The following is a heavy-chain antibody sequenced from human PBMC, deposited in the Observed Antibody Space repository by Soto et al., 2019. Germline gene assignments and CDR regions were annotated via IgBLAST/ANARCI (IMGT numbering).Heavy chain of an antibody. CDR2: IIPIFGTA. J-gene: IGHJ6*02. CDR1: GGTFSSYA. D-gene: IGHD6-13*01. CDR3: ARDRSVYSSSWYRGYGMDV. V-gene: IGHV1-69*01. Sequence: VKVSCKASGGTFSSYAISWVRQAPGQGLEWMGGIIPIFGTANYAQKFQGRVTITADESTSTAYMELSSLRSEDTAVYYCARDRSVYSSSWYRGYGMDVWGQGTTVTVSS.